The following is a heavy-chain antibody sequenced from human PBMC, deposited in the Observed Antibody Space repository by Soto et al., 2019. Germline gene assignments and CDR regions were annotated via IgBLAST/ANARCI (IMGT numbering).Heavy chain of an antibody. Sequence: PXDTLSLTCTVAGCSISSFYWSWIRQPAGKGLDWIGRIYSGGRNNYNPSLKSRVTMSVDTSKNQFSLRLSSVTAADTAMYYCARGSSRWDYWGQGTLVTVSS. J-gene: IGHJ4*02. CDR2: IYSGGRN. CDR1: GCSISSFY. D-gene: IGHD6-13*01. CDR3: ARGSSRWDY. V-gene: IGHV4-4*07.